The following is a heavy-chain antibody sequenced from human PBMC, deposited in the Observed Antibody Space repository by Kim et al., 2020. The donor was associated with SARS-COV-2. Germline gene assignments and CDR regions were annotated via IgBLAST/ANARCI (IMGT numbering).Heavy chain of an antibody. CDR2: IGSNGGSN. V-gene: IGHV3-64D*09. CDR3: VKGEAMTTRFNT. J-gene: IGHJ5*02. CDR1: GFTFSSYA. Sequence: GGSLRLSCSASGFTFSSYAMHWVRQATGKGLEYVSAIGSNGGSNYYAASVKGRFTISKDTTKTTLYLQISSLRAEDTAVYYCVKGEAMTTRFNTLVQGTL. D-gene: IGHD5-18*01.